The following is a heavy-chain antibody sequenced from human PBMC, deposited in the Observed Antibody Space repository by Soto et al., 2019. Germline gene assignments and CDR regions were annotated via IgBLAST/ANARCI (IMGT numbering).Heavy chain of an antibody. CDR3: ARAAAADFRLVAD. J-gene: IGHJ4*02. Sequence: GGSLILSCAASGLTFSSYGMHWVLLAPGKGLVWVSRINSDGSSTSYADSVKGRFTISRDNAKNTLYLQMNSLRAEDTAVYYCARAAAADFRLVADRGQGNSVTVPS. CDR2: INSDGSST. CDR1: GLTFSSYG. V-gene: IGHV3-74*01. D-gene: IGHD6-13*01.